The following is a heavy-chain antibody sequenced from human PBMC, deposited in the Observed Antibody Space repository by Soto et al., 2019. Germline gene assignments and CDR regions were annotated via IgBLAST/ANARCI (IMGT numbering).Heavy chain of an antibody. CDR2: IIPILGIA. J-gene: IGHJ6*02. Sequence: QVQLVQSGAEVKKPGSSVKVSCKASGGTFSSYTISWVRQAPGQGLEWMGRIIPILGIANYAQKFQGRVTITEDKSTSTAYMELSSLRSEDTAVYYCARGIAAAGSYYYGMDVWGQGTTVTVSS. CDR3: ARGIAAAGSYYYGMDV. D-gene: IGHD6-13*01. V-gene: IGHV1-69*02. CDR1: GGTFSSYT.